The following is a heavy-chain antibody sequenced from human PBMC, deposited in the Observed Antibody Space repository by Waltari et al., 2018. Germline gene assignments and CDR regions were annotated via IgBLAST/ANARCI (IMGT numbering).Heavy chain of an antibody. J-gene: IGHJ5*02. CDR3: TTLIHSGSYFP. V-gene: IGHV3-15*01. D-gene: IGHD1-26*01. CDR1: GLPFSTVW. CDR2: IRSKTDGGAT. Sequence: EVQLVESGGDLVKPGGSIRLSCAASGLPFSTVWMSWVRQAPGKGLEGVGRIRSKTDGGATDYGAPAEGRFTISRDDSINTLYLQLNSLKTEDTAIYYCTTLIHSGSYFPWGQGTLVTVSS.